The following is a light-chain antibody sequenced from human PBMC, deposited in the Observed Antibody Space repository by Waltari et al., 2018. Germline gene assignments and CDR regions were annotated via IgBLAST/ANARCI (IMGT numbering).Light chain of an antibody. Sequence: DIQMTQSPSSLSASVGDRVTITRRASQSISSYLNWYQQKPGKAPKLLSYAASSLQSGVPSRFSGSGSGTDFTLTISSLQPEDFATYYCQQSYSTLTFGGGTKVEIK. V-gene: IGKV1-39*01. CDR2: AAS. J-gene: IGKJ4*01. CDR3: QQSYSTLT. CDR1: QSISSY.